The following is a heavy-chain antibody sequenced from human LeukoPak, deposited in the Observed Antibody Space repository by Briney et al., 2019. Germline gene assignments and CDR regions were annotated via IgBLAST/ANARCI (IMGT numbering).Heavy chain of an antibody. CDR1: GFTLSAYA. Sequence: GGSLRLSCAAPGFTLSAYAMSWVRQAPGKELEWVSALRGADERTYYADSVKGRFTISRDLSKNTLSLQMNSLRAEDSALYYCARSTGYRNFDYWGQGTLVTVSS. J-gene: IGHJ4*02. D-gene: IGHD5-18*01. V-gene: IGHV3-23*01. CDR3: ARSTGYRNFDY. CDR2: LRGADERT.